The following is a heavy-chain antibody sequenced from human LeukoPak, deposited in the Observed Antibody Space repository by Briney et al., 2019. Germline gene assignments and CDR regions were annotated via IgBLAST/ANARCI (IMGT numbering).Heavy chain of an antibody. CDR3: TTDLGTLWFGELLYPQFFDY. J-gene: IGHJ4*02. CDR2: IKSKTDGGTT. V-gene: IGHV3-15*01. D-gene: IGHD3-10*01. Sequence: GGSLRLSCAASGFTFSNAWMSGVRQAPGKGLEWVGRIKSKTDGGTTDYAAPVKGRFTISRDDSKNTLYLQMNSLKTEDTAVYYCTTDLGTLWFGELLYPQFFDYWGQGTLVTVSS. CDR1: GFTFSNAW.